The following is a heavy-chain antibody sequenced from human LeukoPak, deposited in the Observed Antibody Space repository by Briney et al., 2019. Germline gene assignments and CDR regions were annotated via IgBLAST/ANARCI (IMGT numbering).Heavy chain of an antibody. D-gene: IGHD3-9*01. CDR3: AKAGRLLRYFDWLSPGGYGMDV. V-gene: IGHV3-9*01. CDR1: GFTFDDYA. Sequence: GGSLRLSCAASGFTFDDYAMHWVRQAPGKGLEWVSGISWNSGSIGYADSVKGRFTISRDNAKNSLYLQMNSLRAEDTALYYCAKAGRLLRYFDWLSPGGYGMDVWGQGTTVTVSS. J-gene: IGHJ6*02. CDR2: ISWNSGSI.